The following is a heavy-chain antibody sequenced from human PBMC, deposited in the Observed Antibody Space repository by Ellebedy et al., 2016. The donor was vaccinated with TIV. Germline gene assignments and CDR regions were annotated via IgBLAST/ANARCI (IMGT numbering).Heavy chain of an antibody. Sequence: SETLSLTXTVSGGSITTYNWGWIRQPPGKGLEWLGYINHSGKTKYNPSLKSRVTISVDTSKSQFSLRLTSVTAADTAVYYCARTTVYDSSGYYHNWFDPWGQGALVTVSS. CDR3: ARTTVYDSSGYYHNWFDP. CDR1: GGSITTYN. D-gene: IGHD3-22*01. J-gene: IGHJ5*02. CDR2: INHSGKT. V-gene: IGHV4-59*08.